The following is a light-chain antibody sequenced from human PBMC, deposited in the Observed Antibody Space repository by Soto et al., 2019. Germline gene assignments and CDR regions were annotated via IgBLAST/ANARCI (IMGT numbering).Light chain of an antibody. V-gene: IGKV3-15*01. CDR2: GAS. J-gene: IGKJ5*01. CDR1: QSVSSN. Sequence: IVMTQSPATLSVSPGERATLSCRASQSVSSNLAWYQQKPGQAPRLLIYGASTRATGIPARFSGSGSGTEFTLTISSLQSEDFAVYYCQQYNNWPPDRTFGQGTRLEIK. CDR3: QQYNNWPPDRT.